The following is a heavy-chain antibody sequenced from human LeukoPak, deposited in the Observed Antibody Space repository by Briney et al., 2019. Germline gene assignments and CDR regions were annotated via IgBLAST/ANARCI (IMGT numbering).Heavy chain of an antibody. CDR2: ISSSGSTI. Sequence: GGSLRLSCAASGFTFSDSYMTWIRQAPGKGLEWVSYISSSGSTIYYADSVKGRFTISRDNSKNTLYLQMNSLRAEDTAVYYCARRTSVRGVINYFDYWGQGTLVTVSS. CDR1: GFTFSDSY. V-gene: IGHV3-11*04. D-gene: IGHD3-10*01. J-gene: IGHJ4*02. CDR3: ARRTSVRGVINYFDY.